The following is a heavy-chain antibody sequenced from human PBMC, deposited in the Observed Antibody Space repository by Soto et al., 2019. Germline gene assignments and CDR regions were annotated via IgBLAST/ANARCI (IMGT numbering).Heavy chain of an antibody. CDR1: GYTFTSYG. J-gene: IGHJ5*02. D-gene: IGHD1-26*01. CDR2: ISAYNGNT. Sequence: QVQLVQSGAEVKKPGASVKVSCKASGYTFTSYGISWVRQAPGQGLEWMGWISAYNGNTNYAQKLQGRVTMTTDTSTSTAYLELRSLRSDDTAVYSCARALGGVGATGWFDPWGQGTLVTVSS. V-gene: IGHV1-18*04. CDR3: ARALGGVGATGWFDP.